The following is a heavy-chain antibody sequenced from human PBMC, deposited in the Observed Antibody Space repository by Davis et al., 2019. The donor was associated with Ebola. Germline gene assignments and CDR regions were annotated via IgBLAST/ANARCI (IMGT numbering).Heavy chain of an antibody. CDR1: GGSISSYY. Sequence: MPSETLSLTCTVSGGSISSYYWSWIRQPPGKGLEWIGYIYNSGSTNYNPSLKSRVTISVDTSKNQFSLKLSSVTAADTAVYYCARGGYGDYPPFGYWGQGTLVTVSS. CDR3: ARGGYGDYPPFGY. J-gene: IGHJ4*02. D-gene: IGHD4-17*01. V-gene: IGHV4-59*01. CDR2: IYNSGST.